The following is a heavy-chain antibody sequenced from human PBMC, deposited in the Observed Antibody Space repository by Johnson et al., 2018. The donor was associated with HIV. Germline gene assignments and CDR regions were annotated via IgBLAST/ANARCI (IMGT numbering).Heavy chain of an antibody. CDR3: ANEPHLDAFDI. CDR1: GFTFSSYA. CDR2: ISNDGSNQ. V-gene: IGHV3-30*04. J-gene: IGHJ3*02. Sequence: QVQLVESGGGVVQPGRSLRLSCAASGFTFSSYAMHWVRQAPGKGLECVALISNDGSNQNYADSVKGRFTISRDNSKNTLYLQMNSLRAEDTAVYYCANEPHLDAFDIWSQGTMVTVSS. D-gene: IGHD1-14*01.